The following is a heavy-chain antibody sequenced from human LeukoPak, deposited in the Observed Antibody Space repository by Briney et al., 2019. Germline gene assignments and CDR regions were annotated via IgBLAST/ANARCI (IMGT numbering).Heavy chain of an antibody. V-gene: IGHV3-23*01. CDR3: ARPFRQCDSSSSYYSFDL. CDR2: ISGSGAYT. J-gene: IGHJ5*02. Sequence: QAGGSLRLSCAASGFTFSSYAMTWVRQAPGEGLEWASAISGSGAYTQYADSVKGRFTISRDNSKNALFLQMNSLRAEDTAVYYCARPFRQCDSSSSYYSFDLWGRGTVVTVSS. D-gene: IGHD3-22*01. CDR1: GFTFSSYA.